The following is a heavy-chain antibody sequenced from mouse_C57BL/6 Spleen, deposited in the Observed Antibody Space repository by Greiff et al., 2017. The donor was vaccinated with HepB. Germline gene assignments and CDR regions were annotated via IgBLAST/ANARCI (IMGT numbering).Heavy chain of an antibody. D-gene: IGHD1-1*02. J-gene: IGHJ1*01. CDR1: GYAFSSYW. Sequence: VQLQQSGAELVKPGASVKISCKASGYAFSSYWMNWVKQRPGKGLEWIGQIYPGDGDTNYNGKFKGKATLTADKSSSTAYMQLSSLTSENTAVYVCDNPSGGYYWSFDFWGQGTTVTVSS. CDR2: IYPGDGDT. CDR3: DNPSGGYYWSFDF. V-gene: IGHV1-80*01.